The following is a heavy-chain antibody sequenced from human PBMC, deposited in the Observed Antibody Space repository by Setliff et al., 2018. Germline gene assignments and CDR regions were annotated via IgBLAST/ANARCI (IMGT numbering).Heavy chain of an antibody. CDR3: AGGRRYDYGWDFDY. Sequence: SETLSLTCTVSGGSISSYYWSWIRQPAGKGLEWIGHIYIGGSANYNPSLKSRVAMSIDTSKNQFSLKVSSVTAADTAVYYCAGGRRYDYGWDFDYRGQGTLVTVSS. CDR2: IYIGGSA. CDR1: GGSISSYY. J-gene: IGHJ4*02. D-gene: IGHD4-17*01. V-gene: IGHV4-4*07.